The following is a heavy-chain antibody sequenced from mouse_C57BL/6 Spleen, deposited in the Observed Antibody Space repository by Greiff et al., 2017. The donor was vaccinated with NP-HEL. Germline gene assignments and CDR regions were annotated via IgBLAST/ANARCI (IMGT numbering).Heavy chain of an antibody. D-gene: IGHD6-1*01. J-gene: IGHJ1*03. CDR2: INSDGGSP. CDR1: EYEFPSHD. V-gene: IGHV5-2*03. Sequence: EVKLVESGGGLVQPGESLKLSCESNEYEFPSHDMSWVRKTPEKRLELVAAINSDGGSPYYPDTMERRFIISRDNTKKNLYLQMISLRSEDTALYYCARQASGTRYFDVWGTGTTVTVSS. CDR3: ARQASGTRYFDV.